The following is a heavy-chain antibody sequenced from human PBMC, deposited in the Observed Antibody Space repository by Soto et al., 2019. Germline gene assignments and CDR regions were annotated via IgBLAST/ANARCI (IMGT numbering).Heavy chain of an antibody. J-gene: IGHJ4*02. Sequence: PGESLKISCKGSGYNFAGYWIAWVRQMPGKGLELMGIIYPSDSDTRYRPSFQGQVTISADKSISSAYLQWSSLRASDTAMYYCARGRVSTRPFDYWGQGSPVTVSS. CDR2: IYPSDSDT. CDR3: ARGRVSTRPFDY. D-gene: IGHD1-1*01. V-gene: IGHV5-51*01. CDR1: GYNFAGYW.